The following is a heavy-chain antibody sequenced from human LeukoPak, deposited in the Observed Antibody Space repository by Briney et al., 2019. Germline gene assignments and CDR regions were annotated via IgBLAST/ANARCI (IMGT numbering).Heavy chain of an antibody. Sequence: GGSLRLSCAASGFTFSSYSMNWVRQAPGKGLEWVSYISSSSSTIYYADSVKGRFTISRDNAKNSLYLQMNSLRAEDTALYHCARGDYGSDAFDIWGQGTMVTVSS. J-gene: IGHJ3*02. V-gene: IGHV3-48*01. CDR3: ARGDYGSDAFDI. D-gene: IGHD4-17*01. CDR2: ISSSSSTI. CDR1: GFTFSSYS.